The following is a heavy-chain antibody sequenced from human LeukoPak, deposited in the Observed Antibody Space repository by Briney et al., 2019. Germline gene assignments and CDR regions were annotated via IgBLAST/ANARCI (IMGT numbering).Heavy chain of an antibody. CDR3: TRGYSGYYYYMDV. V-gene: IGHV3-73*01. D-gene: IGHD5-12*01. J-gene: IGHJ6*03. Sequence: GGSLTLSCAASGFTFSGSAMHWVRQASGKGLEWVGRIRSKANSYATAYAASVKGRFTISRDDSKNTAYLQMNSLKTEDTAVYYCTRGYSGYYYYMDVCGKGTTVTVSS. CDR2: IRSKANSYAT. CDR1: GFTFSGSA.